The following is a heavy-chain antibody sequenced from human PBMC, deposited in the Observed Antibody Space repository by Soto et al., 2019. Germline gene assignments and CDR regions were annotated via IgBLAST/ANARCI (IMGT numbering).Heavy chain of an antibody. J-gene: IGHJ5*02. CDR2: ISAYNGNT. CDR1: GYTFTSYG. CDR3: ARGYCSSTSCYSAWFDP. D-gene: IGHD2-2*01. Sequence: QVQLVQSGAEVKKPGASVKVSCKASGYTFTSYGISWVRQAPGQGLEWMGWISAYNGNTNYAQKLQGRVTMTTDTSTSTAYMERRSLRSDDTAGYYCARGYCSSTSCYSAWFDPWGQGTLVTVSA. V-gene: IGHV1-18*04.